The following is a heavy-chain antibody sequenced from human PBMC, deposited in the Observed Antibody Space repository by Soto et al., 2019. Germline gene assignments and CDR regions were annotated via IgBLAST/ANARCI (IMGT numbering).Heavy chain of an antibody. CDR2: ISYDGSNK. CDR3: AKDHRNSGYDVPDY. CDR1: GFTFSSYG. J-gene: IGHJ4*02. Sequence: GGSLRLSCAASGFTFSSYGMHWVRQAPGKGLEWVAVISYDGSNKYYADSVKGRFTISRDNSKDTLYLQMNSLRAEDTAVYYCAKDHRNSGYDVPDYWGQGTLVTVSS. V-gene: IGHV3-30*18. D-gene: IGHD5-12*01.